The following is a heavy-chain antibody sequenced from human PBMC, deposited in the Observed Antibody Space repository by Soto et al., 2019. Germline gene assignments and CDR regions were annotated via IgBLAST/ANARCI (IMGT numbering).Heavy chain of an antibody. CDR3: ASLSVDGDYGDAFDI. D-gene: IGHD4-17*01. CDR2: IKQDGSEK. J-gene: IGHJ3*02. CDR1: GFTFSSYW. Sequence: GGSLRLSCAASGFTFSSYWMSWVRQAPGKGLEWVANIKQDGSEKYYVDSVKGRFTISRDNAKNSLYLQMNSLRAEDTAVYYCASLSVDGDYGDAFDIWGQGTMVTVSS. V-gene: IGHV3-7*01.